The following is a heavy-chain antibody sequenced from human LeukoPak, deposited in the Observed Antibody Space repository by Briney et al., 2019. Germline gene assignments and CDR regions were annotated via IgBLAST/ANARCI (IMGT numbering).Heavy chain of an antibody. CDR2: ISSSGSSI. J-gene: IGHJ5*02. D-gene: IGHD6-19*01. V-gene: IGHV3-48*03. CDR1: GFTFSSYE. Sequence: GESLRLSCAASGFTFSSYEMNWVRQAPGKGLEWVSYISSSGSSIYYADSVKGRFTISRDNAKNSLYLQMNSLRAEDTAGYYCAREGSSGWYLRWFDPWGQGTLVTVSS. CDR3: AREGSSGWYLRWFDP.